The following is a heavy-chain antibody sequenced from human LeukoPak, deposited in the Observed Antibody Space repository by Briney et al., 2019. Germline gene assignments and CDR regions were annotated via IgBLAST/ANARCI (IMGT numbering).Heavy chain of an antibody. CDR3: AKDRRGIAVARFDY. V-gene: IGHV3-23*01. J-gene: IGHJ4*02. CDR1: GFTFSNYA. Sequence: GGSLRLSCAASGFTFSNYAMTWVRQAPGKGLEWVSAISGSDGSTYYSDSVTGRFTISRDNSKNTLYLQMNSLRAEDTAVYYCAKDRRGIAVARFDYWGQGTLVTVSS. CDR2: ISGSDGST. D-gene: IGHD6-19*01.